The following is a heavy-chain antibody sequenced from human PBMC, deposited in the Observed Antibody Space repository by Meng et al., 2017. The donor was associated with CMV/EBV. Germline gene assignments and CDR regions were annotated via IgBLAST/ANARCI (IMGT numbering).Heavy chain of an antibody. J-gene: IGHJ6*02. CDR1: GGTFSSYA. Sequence: SVKVSCKASGGTFSSYAISWVRQAPGQGLEWMGGIIPIFGTANYAQKFQGRVTITTDESTSTAYMELSSLRSEDTAVYYCVSSDPAMTYYYYYGMDVWGQGTTVTVSS. D-gene: IGHD5-18*01. CDR2: IIPIFGTA. V-gene: IGHV1-69*05. CDR3: VSSDPAMTYYYYYGMDV.